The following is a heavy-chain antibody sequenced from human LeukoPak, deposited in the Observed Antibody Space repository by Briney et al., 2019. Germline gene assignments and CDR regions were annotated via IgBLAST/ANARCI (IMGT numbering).Heavy chain of an antibody. V-gene: IGHV3-23*01. CDR3: AKIDFTINA. CDR1: GVNFRSYA. CDR2: ISDSGANP. Sequence: AGGSLRLSCAASGVNFRSYAMSWVREATGKGVKWVLSISDSGANPYYAHSLNCRFAISTDNSNSPLYLHMDSLSAADTALYYCAKIDFTINAWGQGTLVTVSS. D-gene: IGHD3-10*01. J-gene: IGHJ5*02.